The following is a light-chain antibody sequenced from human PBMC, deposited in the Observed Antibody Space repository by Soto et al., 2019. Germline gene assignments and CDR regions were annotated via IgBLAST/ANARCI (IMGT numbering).Light chain of an antibody. CDR1: QDIVNY. CDR3: QQYDNLPLT. CDR2: DAS. J-gene: IGKJ3*01. V-gene: IGKV1-33*01. Sequence: DIPMTQSPSSLSASVGDRVTITCQASQDIVNYLNWYQQKPGKAPKLLIYDASNLETGVPSRFSGSGSGTDFTFTISSLQPEEIATYYCQQYDNLPLTFGPGTKVDIK.